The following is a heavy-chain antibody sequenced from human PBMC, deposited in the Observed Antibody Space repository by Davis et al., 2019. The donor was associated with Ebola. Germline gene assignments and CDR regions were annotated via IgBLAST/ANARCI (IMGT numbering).Heavy chain of an antibody. D-gene: IGHD3-10*01. CDR2: ISGSGGST. CDR3: AKGSGLYYYYGMDV. CDR1: GFTFSSYA. Sequence: GESLKISCATSGFTFSSYAMSWVRQAPGKGLEWVSAISGSGGSTYYADSVKGRFTISRDNSKNTLYLQMNSLRAEDTALYYCAKGSGLYYYYGMDVWGQGTTVTVSS. V-gene: IGHV3-23*01. J-gene: IGHJ6*02.